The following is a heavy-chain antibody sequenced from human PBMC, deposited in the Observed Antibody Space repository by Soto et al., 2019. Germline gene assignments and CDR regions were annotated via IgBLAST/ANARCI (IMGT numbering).Heavy chain of an antibody. Sequence: QVQLQESGPGLVKPSETLSLTCTVSGGSVSSGSYYWSWIRQPPGKGLEWIGYIYYSGSTNYNPSLKSRVTISVGTSKNQFSLKLSSVNAADTAVYYCARGGGYYDGLDIWGQGTIVTVSS. CDR3: ARGGGYYDGLDI. J-gene: IGHJ3*02. D-gene: IGHD3-16*01. V-gene: IGHV4-61*01. CDR1: GGSVSSGSYY. CDR2: IYYSGST.